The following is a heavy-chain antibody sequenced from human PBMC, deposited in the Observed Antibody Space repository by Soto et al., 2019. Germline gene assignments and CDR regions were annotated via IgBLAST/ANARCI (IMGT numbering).Heavy chain of an antibody. D-gene: IGHD3-10*01. V-gene: IGHV3-23*01. J-gene: IGHJ4*02. Sequence: EVQLLESGGGLVQPGGSLRLSCAASGFTFSSYAMSWVRQAPGKGLEWVSAISGSGGSTYYTDSVKGRFTISRDNSKNTLYLQMNSLRAEDTAVYYCAKDPFITMVRGVFDYWGQGTLVTVSS. CDR1: GFTFSSYA. CDR2: ISGSGGST. CDR3: AKDPFITMVRGVFDY.